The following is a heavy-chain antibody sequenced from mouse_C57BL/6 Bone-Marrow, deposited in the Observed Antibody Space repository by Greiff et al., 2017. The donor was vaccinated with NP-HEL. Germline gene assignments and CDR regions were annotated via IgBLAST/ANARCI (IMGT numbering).Heavy chain of an antibody. CDR1: GYTFTSYW. J-gene: IGHJ2*01. D-gene: IGHD4-1*01. CDR2: IDPSDSYT. Sequence: QVQLQQPGAELVMPGASVKLSCKASGYTFTSYWMHWVKQRPGQGLEWIGEIDPSDSYTNYNQKFKGKSTLTVDKSSSTAYMQLSSLTSEDSAVYYCARSPKLGQDYWGQGTTLTVSS. V-gene: IGHV1-69*01. CDR3: ARSPKLGQDY.